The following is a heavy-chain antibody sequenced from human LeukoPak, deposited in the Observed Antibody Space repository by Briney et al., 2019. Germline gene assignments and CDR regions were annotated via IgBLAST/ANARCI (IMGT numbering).Heavy chain of an antibody. V-gene: IGHV1-69*05. Sequence: ASVKVSCKASGGTFNSYAISWVRQAPGQGLERVGRIIPIFGTPNYAQKFQGRVTITTDESKSTAYMDLSSLRSEDTAVYYCARDRQYCSGGSCYFDYWGQGTLVTVSS. CDR3: ARDRQYCSGGSCYFDY. J-gene: IGHJ4*02. CDR1: GGTFNSYA. D-gene: IGHD2-15*01. CDR2: IIPIFGTP.